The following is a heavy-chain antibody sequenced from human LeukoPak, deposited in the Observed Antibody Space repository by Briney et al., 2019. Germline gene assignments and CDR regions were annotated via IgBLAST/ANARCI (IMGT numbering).Heavy chain of an antibody. CDR1: GGSFSGYY. CDR3: ARGMVAAIDY. D-gene: IGHD2-15*01. J-gene: IGHJ4*02. V-gene: IGHV4-34*01. Sequence: SETLSLTCAVYGGSFSGYYWSWIRQPPGKGLEWIGEINHSGSTNYNPSLKRRVTISVDTSKNQFSLKLSSVTAADTAVYYCARGMVAAIDYWGQGTLVTVSS. CDR2: INHSGST.